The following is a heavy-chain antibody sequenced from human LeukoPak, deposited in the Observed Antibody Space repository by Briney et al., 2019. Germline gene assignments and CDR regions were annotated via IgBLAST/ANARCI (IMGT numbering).Heavy chain of an antibody. D-gene: IGHD2-2*01. Sequence: ASVKVSCKASGYTFTSYGISWVRQARGQGLEWMGWISAYNGNTNYAQKLQGRVTMTTDTSTSTAYMELRSLRSDDTAVYYCAIGGYCSSTSCYGRFDPWGQGTLVTVSS. CDR1: GYTFTSYG. CDR3: AIGGYCSSTSCYGRFDP. J-gene: IGHJ5*02. CDR2: ISAYNGNT. V-gene: IGHV1-18*04.